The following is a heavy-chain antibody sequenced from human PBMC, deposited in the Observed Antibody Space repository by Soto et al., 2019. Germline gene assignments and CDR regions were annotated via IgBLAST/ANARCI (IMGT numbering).Heavy chain of an antibody. J-gene: IGHJ4*02. CDR3: ASSSVGSVQTDY. Sequence: ASVKVSYKASGYTFTSYYMHWVRQAPGQGLEWMGIINPSGGSTSYAQKFQGRVTMTRDTSTSTVYMELSSLRSEDTAVYYCASSSVGSVQTDYWGQGTLVTVSS. CDR1: GYTFTSYY. CDR2: INPSGGST. V-gene: IGHV1-46*03. D-gene: IGHD1-26*01.